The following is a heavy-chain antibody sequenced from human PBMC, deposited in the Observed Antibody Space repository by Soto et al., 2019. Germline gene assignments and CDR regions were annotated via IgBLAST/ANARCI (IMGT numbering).Heavy chain of an antibody. J-gene: IGHJ4*02. V-gene: IGHV1-24*01. CDR2: FDPEDGET. D-gene: IGHD3-10*01. CDR3: ATDLAWFGELLPDY. Sequence: ASVKVSCKVSGYTLTELSMHWVRQAPGKGLEWMGGFDPEDGETIYAQKFQGRVTMTEDTSTDTAYMELSSLRSEDTAVYYCATDLAWFGELLPDYWGQGTLVTVSS. CDR1: GYTLTELS.